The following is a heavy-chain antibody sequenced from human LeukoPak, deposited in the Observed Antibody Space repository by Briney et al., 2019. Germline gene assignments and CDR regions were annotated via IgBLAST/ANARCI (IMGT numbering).Heavy chain of an antibody. V-gene: IGHV4-39*07. CDR1: GGSISSSSYY. CDR2: IYYSGST. CDR3: ARDSSGTLSGGGWFDP. D-gene: IGHD6-19*01. J-gene: IGHJ5*02. Sequence: SETLSLTCTVSGGSISSSSYYWGWIRQPPGKGLGWIGSIYYSGSTYYNPSLKSRVTISVDTSKNQFSLNLTSVTAADTAVYYCARDSSGTLSGGGWFDPWGQGTLVTVSS.